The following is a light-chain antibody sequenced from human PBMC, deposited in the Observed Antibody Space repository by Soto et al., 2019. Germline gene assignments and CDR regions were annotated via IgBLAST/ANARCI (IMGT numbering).Light chain of an antibody. CDR1: QSVRSN. V-gene: IGKV3-20*01. CDR2: GAS. J-gene: IGKJ4*01. CDR3: QQYGSSPLT. Sequence: DIVMTQSPATLSVSPGERVTLSCMASQSVRSNLAWYQQKPGQAPRLLIYGASSRATGIPDRFSGSWSGTDFTLTISRLEPEDFAVYYCQQYGSSPLTFGGGTKVDI.